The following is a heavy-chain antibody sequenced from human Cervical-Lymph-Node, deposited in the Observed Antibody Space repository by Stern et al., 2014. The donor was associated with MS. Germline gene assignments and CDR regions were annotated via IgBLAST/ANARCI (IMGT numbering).Heavy chain of an antibody. Sequence: EVQLVESGGALVQPGGSLRLSCAASGFTVSPSYMNWVRQPPGKGLEWVAIIYSDGDTRYAASVRGRFIVSRDTSENTLYLQMNSLRDEDTAVYYCARNHDDLYSSFAFWGQGTLVTVSS. J-gene: IGHJ4*02. D-gene: IGHD3-3*01. V-gene: IGHV3-66*01. CDR2: IYSDGDT. CDR1: GFTVSPSY. CDR3: ARNHDDLYSSFAF.